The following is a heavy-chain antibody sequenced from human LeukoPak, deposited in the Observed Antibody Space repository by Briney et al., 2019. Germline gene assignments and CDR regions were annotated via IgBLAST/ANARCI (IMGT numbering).Heavy chain of an antibody. D-gene: IGHD1-26*01. V-gene: IGHV3-43D*03. CDR2: ISWDGGSP. CDR1: GFTFDDYG. J-gene: IGHJ4*02. Sequence: PGGSLRLSCAASGFTFDDYGMHWVRQALGKGLGWVSLISWDGGSPFYADSVKGRFTISRDNSKNSLYLQMNSLRAEDTALYYCAKDIGGGSYFDYWGQGTLVTVSS. CDR3: AKDIGGGSYFDY.